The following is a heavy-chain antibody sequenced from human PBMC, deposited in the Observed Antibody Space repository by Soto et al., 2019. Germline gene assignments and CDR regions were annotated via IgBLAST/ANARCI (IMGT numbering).Heavy chain of an antibody. CDR2: INHSGST. CDR1: GGSFSGYY. D-gene: IGHD6-19*01. Sequence: SETLSLTCAVYGGSFSGYYWSWIRQPPGKGLEWIGEINHSGSTNYNPSLKSRVTISVDTSKNQFSLKLSSVTAADTAVYYCARGQRRGIAVAGTQARPYYYYYGMDVWGQGTTVTVSS. J-gene: IGHJ6*02. V-gene: IGHV4-34*01. CDR3: ARGQRRGIAVAGTQARPYYYYYGMDV.